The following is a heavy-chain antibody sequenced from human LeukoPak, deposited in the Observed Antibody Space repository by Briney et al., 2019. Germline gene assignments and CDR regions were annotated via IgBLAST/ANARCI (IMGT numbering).Heavy chain of an antibody. CDR3: ARELHRTSVFGARSAFDI. Sequence: GASVKVSCKASGYTFTSYGINWVRQAPGQGLEWMGWISAYNGNTNYAQKLQGRVTMTTDTSTSTAYMELRSLRSDDTAVYYCARELHRTSVFGARSAFDIWGQGTMVTVSS. CDR2: ISAYNGNT. CDR1: GYTFTSYG. J-gene: IGHJ3*02. D-gene: IGHD3-10*01. V-gene: IGHV1-18*01.